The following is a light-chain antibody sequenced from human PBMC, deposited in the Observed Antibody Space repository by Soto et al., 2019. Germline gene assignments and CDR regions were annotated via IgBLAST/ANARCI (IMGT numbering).Light chain of an antibody. J-gene: IGKJ3*01. CDR3: QYYGSSPFT. CDR2: GAS. Sequence: EIVLTQSPGTLSLSPGERATLSCRASQSVSSNYLAWYQQKPGQAPRLLIYGASSRATGIPDRFSGSGSGTDFTLTINRLEPEDFAVYFCQYYGSSPFTFGPGTKVDIK. V-gene: IGKV3-20*01. CDR1: QSVSSNY.